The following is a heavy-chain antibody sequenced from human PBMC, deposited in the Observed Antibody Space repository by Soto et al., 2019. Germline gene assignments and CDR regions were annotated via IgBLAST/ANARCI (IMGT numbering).Heavy chain of an antibody. CDR3: ARHEGGAAADRPLDY. CDR2: IYYSGRT. Sequence: PSETLSLTCTISGGSVRSSSYYWGWIRQPPGKGLEWIASIYYSGRTHNNPALKSRVTMSIDTYTNQFSLKMNSVTAADTAVYCCARHEGGAAADRPLDYWGQATLVTVSS. CDR1: GGSVRSSSYY. J-gene: IGHJ4*02. V-gene: IGHV4-39*01. D-gene: IGHD6-13*01.